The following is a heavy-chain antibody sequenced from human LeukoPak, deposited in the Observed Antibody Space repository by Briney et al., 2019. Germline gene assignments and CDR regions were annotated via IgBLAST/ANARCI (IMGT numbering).Heavy chain of an antibody. V-gene: IGHV3-7*01. CDR1: GFTFSSSW. CDR2: IKQDGSEK. CDR3: ARRWSSSLNHYFDY. J-gene: IGHJ4*02. D-gene: IGHD6-13*01. Sequence: GGSLRLSCVASGFTFSSSWMSWVRHAPGEGLEWVANIKQDGSEKYYVDSVKGRFTISRDNAKNSLYLQMNSLRAEDTAVYYCARRWSSSLNHYFDYWGQGTLVTVSS.